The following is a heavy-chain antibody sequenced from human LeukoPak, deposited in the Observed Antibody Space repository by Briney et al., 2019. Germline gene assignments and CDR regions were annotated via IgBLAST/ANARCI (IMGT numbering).Heavy chain of an antibody. J-gene: IGHJ6*03. CDR3: ARVLRYCSGGNCYSGGLGYMDV. Sequence: GGSLRLSCEASGFTFSDYNMRWIRQAPGQGLEWVSSISRDGRTKYYADSVKGRFTISRDNAKNSLFLQMNSLRAEDTAVYYCARVLRYCSGGNCYSGGLGYMDVWGKGTTVTISS. V-gene: IGHV3-11*01. CDR2: ISRDGRTK. D-gene: IGHD2-15*01. CDR1: GFTFSDYN.